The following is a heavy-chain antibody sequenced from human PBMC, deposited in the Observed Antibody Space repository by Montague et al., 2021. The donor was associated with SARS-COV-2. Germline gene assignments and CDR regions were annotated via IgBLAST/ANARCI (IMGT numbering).Heavy chain of an antibody. CDR2: ISDSGST. CDR1: GGSISSCY. CDR3: ARHYSATLPAVY. V-gene: IGHV4-59*08. D-gene: IGHD2-15*01. J-gene: IGHJ4*02. Sequence: SEILSLTCTVAGGSISSCYWGWFRRPPGKRLDRIGYISDSGSTNYNPSLTSRVTMSVDTSKNQFSLKVNSVTAADTAVYYCARHYSATLPAVYWGQGTLVTVSS.